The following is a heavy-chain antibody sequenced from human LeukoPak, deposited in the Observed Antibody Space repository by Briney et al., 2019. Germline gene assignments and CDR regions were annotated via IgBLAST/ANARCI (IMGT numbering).Heavy chain of an antibody. CDR2: VSYDGSNK. CDR3: ARDGRDSSGYSSKTQFDY. D-gene: IGHD3-22*01. Sequence: GGSLRLSCAASGFTFSSYAMHWVRQAPGKGLEWVAVVSYDGSNKYYADSVKGRFTISRDNSKNTLYLQMNSLRAEDTAVYYCARDGRDSSGYSSKTQFDYWGQGTLVTVSS. CDR1: GFTFSSYA. J-gene: IGHJ4*02. V-gene: IGHV3-30-3*01.